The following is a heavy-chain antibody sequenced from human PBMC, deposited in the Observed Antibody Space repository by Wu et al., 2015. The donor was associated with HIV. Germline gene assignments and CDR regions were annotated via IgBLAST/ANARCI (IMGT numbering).Heavy chain of an antibody. CDR3: AKEKKLKISGDGYYGKWTS. J-gene: IGHJ6*04. V-gene: IGHV1-2*02. CDR2: INPNSGGT. D-gene: IGHD7-27*01. CDR1: GYTFTGYY. Sequence: QVQLVQSGAEVKKPGASVKVSCKASGYTFTGYYMHWVRQAPGHGLEWMGWINPNSGGTNYAQKFQGRVNHDQGHVHQAQPTXRAEQAERSDDTAPVYYCAKEKKLKISGDGYYGKWTSGAKRDHGHRLL.